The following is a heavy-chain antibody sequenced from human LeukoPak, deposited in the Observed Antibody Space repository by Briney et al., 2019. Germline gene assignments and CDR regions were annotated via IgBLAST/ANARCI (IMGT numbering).Heavy chain of an antibody. CDR2: IKQDGSEK. Sequence: PGESLRLSCAASGFIIISYRMSWVRQAPGKGLEWVANIKQDGSEKYYVDSVKGRFTISRDNAKNSLYLQMNSLRAEDTAVYYCARYSTGGSGSYYFDYWGQGTLVTVSS. CDR3: ARYSTGGSGSYYFDY. J-gene: IGHJ4*02. V-gene: IGHV3-7*01. D-gene: IGHD3-10*01. CDR1: GFIIISYR.